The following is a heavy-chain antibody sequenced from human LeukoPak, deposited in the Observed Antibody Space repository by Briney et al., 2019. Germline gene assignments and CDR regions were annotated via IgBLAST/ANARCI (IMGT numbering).Heavy chain of an antibody. CDR3: ARDGPYCSSTSCYSKGDY. V-gene: IGHV4-4*07. CDR1: GGSISSYY. J-gene: IGHJ4*02. Sequence: SETLSLTCTVSGGSISSYYWSWIRQPAGKGLEWIGRIYTSGSTNYNPSLKSRVTMSVDTSKNQFSLKLSSVTAADTAVYYCARDGPYCSSTSCYSKGDYWGQGTLVTVSS. CDR2: IYTSGST. D-gene: IGHD2-2*01.